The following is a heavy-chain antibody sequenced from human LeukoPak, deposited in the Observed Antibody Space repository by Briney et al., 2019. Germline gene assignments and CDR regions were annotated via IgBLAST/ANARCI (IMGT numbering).Heavy chain of an antibody. CDR2: ISSSGSTI. J-gene: IGHJ5*02. CDR1: GFTFSDYY. V-gene: IGHV3-11*01. Sequence: GSLRLSCAASGFTFSDYYMSWIRQAPGKGLEWVSYISSSGSTIYYADSVKGRFTISRDNAKNSLYLQMSSLRAEDTAVYYCARPVWGSYRYTGGFDPWGQGTLVTVSS. D-gene: IGHD3-16*02. CDR3: ARPVWGSYRYTGGFDP.